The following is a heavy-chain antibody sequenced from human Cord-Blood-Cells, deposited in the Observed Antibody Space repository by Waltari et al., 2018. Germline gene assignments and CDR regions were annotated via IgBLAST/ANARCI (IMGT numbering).Heavy chain of an antibody. D-gene: IGHD6-13*01. CDR1: GGPFSGYS. V-gene: IGHV4-34*01. J-gene: IGHJ4*02. Sequence: QVQLQQWGAGLLKPSETLSLTCAVYGGPFSGYSCSWIRQPPGKGLEWIGEINHSGSTNYNPSLKSRVTISVDTSKNQFSLKLSSVTAADTAVYYCASSSSTTGADYWGQGTLVTVSS. CDR3: ASSSSTTGADY. CDR2: INHSGST.